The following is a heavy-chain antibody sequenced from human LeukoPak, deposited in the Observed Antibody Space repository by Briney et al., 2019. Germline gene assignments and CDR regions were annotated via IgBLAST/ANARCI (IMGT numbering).Heavy chain of an antibody. D-gene: IGHD5-18*01. CDR3: AIVDTAMVTADY. V-gene: IGHV3-30*02. CDR1: GFTFNSYG. Sequence: PGGSLRLSCAASGFTFNSYGMHWVRQAPGKGLEWVAFIRYDGSNKYYADSVKGRFTISRDNSKNTLYLQMNSLRAEDTAVYYCAIVDTAMVTADYWGQGTLVTVSS. CDR2: IRYDGSNK. J-gene: IGHJ4*02.